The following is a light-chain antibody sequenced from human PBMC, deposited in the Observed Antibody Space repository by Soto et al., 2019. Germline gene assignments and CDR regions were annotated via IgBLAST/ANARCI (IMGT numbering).Light chain of an antibody. Sequence: QTVVTQEPSLTVSPGGTVTLTCGSSTGAVTSDHYPYWFRQKPGQAPRTLIYDTTNKHSWTPARFSGSLLGDKAALTLSGAQPEDEADYYCSLYYSGVSVFGGGTKLTVL. J-gene: IGLJ3*02. CDR1: TGAVTSDHY. CDR3: SLYYSGVSV. V-gene: IGLV7-46*01. CDR2: DTT.